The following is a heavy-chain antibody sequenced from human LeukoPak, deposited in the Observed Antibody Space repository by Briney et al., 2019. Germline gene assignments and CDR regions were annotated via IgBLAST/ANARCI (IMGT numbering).Heavy chain of an antibody. CDR1: GFIFTNYA. J-gene: IGHJ5*02. CDR3: AKALTTMSTGNWFDP. D-gene: IGHD4-17*01. V-gene: IGHV3-23*01. Sequence: GGSLRLSCAASGFIFTNYAMSWVRQAPGKGPEWVSGISATGANTYYADSVKDRLTVSRDNSKNTLYLQMYSLRVEDTAVYYCAKALTTMSTGNWFDPWGQGTLVTVSS. CDR2: ISATGANT.